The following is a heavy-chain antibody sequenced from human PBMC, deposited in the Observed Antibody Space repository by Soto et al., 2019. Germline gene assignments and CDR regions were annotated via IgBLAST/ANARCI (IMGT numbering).Heavy chain of an antibody. CDR1: GFTFSTYG. CDR3: ARGPEQQLVRGWFYP. Sequence: QVQLVESGGGVVQPGRSLRLSCATSGFTFSTYGMHWVRQAPGRGLEWVAVITYDGSSKYYADSVKGRFTISRDNSKNTLYLEMSSLRAEDTAVYYCARGPEQQLVRGWFYPWGQGTLVTVSS. CDR2: ITYDGSSK. V-gene: IGHV3-30*03. J-gene: IGHJ5*02. D-gene: IGHD6-13*01.